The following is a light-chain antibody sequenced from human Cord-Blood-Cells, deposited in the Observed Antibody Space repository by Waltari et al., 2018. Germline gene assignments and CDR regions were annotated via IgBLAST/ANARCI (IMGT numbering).Light chain of an antibody. V-gene: IGKV3-11*01. CDR1: QSVSSY. CDR2: DAY. Sequence: EIVLTQSPATLSLSPGERATLSCRASQSVSSYLAWYQQKPGQAPRLLIYDAYNRATGIPARFSGSGSETDFTRNISSLEPEDFAVYYCQQRSNWPPYTFGQGTKLEI. J-gene: IGKJ2*01. CDR3: QQRSNWPPYT.